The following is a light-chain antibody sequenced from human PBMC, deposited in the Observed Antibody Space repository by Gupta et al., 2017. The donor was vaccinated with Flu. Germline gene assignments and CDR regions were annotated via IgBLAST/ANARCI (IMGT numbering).Light chain of an antibody. Sequence: GSASNIGSNTVNWYQHLPGTAPKLLIYSNNQRPSGVPDRFSGSKAGTSASLAISGLQSEDEADYYCAAWDDSLGWVFGGGTKLTVL. CDR1: ASNIGSNT. CDR2: SNN. J-gene: IGLJ3*02. V-gene: IGLV1-44*01. CDR3: AAWDDSLGWV.